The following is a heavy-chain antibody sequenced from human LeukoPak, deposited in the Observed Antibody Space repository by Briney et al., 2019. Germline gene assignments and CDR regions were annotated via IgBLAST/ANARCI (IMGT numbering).Heavy chain of an antibody. Sequence: ASVKVSCKASGYTFTSYGISWVRQAPGQGLEWMGIINPSGGSTSYAQKFQGRVTMTRDTSTSTVYMELSSLRSEDTAVYYCARVSDGYNSNDYWGQGTLVTVSS. V-gene: IGHV1-46*01. CDR3: ARVSDGYNSNDY. CDR1: GYTFTSYG. CDR2: INPSGGST. J-gene: IGHJ4*02. D-gene: IGHD5-24*01.